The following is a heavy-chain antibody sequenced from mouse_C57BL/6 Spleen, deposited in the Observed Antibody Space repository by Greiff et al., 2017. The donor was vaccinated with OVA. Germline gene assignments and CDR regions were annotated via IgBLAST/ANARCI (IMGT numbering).Heavy chain of an antibody. CDR3: TTYNYGSSYAMDY. Sequence: EVQLQQSGAELVRPGASVKLSCTASGFNIKDDYMHWVKQRPEQGLEWIGWIDPENGDTAYASKFQGKATITADTSSNTAYLQLSSLTSEDTAVYYCTTYNYGSSYAMDYWGQGTSVTVSS. CDR1: GFNIKDDY. J-gene: IGHJ4*01. V-gene: IGHV14-4*01. CDR2: IDPENGDT. D-gene: IGHD1-1*01.